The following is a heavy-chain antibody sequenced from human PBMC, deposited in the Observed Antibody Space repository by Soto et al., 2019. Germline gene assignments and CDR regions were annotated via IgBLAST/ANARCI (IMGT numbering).Heavy chain of an antibody. CDR1: GFTFSSYG. CDR2: IWYDGSNK. Sequence: QVQLMESGGGVVQPGRSLRLSCAASGFTFSSYGMHWVRQAPGKGLEWVAVIWYDGSNKYYADSVKGRFTISRDNSKNTLYLQMNSLRAEDTAVYYCARSGPLRFLEWLADYWGQGTLVTVSS. V-gene: IGHV3-33*01. J-gene: IGHJ4*02. CDR3: ARSGPLRFLEWLADY. D-gene: IGHD3-3*01.